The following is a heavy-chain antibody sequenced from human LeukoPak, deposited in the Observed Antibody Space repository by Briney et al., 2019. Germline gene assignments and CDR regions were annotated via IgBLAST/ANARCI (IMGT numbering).Heavy chain of an antibody. CDR1: GFTFSSYG. CDR3: AKGRYCSGGSCYEFDY. D-gene: IGHD2-15*01. J-gene: IGHJ4*02. CDR2: IWYDGGNK. Sequence: PGGSLRLSCAASGFTFSSYGMHWVRQAPGKGLEWVAVIWYDGGNKYYADSVKGRFTISRDNSKNTLYLQMNSLRAEDTAVYYCAKGRYCSGGSCYEFDYWGQGTLVTVSS. V-gene: IGHV3-30*02.